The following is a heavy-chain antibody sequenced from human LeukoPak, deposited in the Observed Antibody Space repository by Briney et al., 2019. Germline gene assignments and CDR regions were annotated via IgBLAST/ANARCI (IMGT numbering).Heavy chain of an antibody. Sequence: GGSLRLSCAASGFTFSSYAMSWVRQAPGKGLEWVSAISGSGGSTYYADSVKGRFTISRDNSKNTLYLQMNSLRAEDTAVYYCARPWFGELLGYWGQGTLVTVSS. D-gene: IGHD3-10*01. V-gene: IGHV3-23*01. J-gene: IGHJ4*02. CDR1: GFTFSSYA. CDR3: ARPWFGELLGY. CDR2: ISGSGGST.